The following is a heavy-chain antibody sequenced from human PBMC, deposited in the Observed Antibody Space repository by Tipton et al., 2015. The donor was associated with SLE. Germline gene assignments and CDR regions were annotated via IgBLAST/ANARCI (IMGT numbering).Heavy chain of an antibody. CDR3: ARDWGSSWSNDDAFDI. CDR1: GFTFSSYA. V-gene: IGHV3-30*04. CDR2: ISYDGSNK. J-gene: IGHJ3*02. Sequence: RSLRLSCAASGFTFSSYAMHWVRQAPGKGLEWVAVISYDGSNKYYADSVKGRFTISRDNSKNTLYLQMNSLRAEDTAVYYCARDWGSSWSNDDAFDIWGQGTMVTVSS. D-gene: IGHD6-13*01.